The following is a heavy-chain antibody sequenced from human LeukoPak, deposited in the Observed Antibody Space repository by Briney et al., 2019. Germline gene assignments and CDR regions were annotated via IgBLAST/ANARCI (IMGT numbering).Heavy chain of an antibody. CDR1: GFTFTDYW. Sequence: PGRSLRLSCAASGFTFTDYWMTWVRQVPGKGLEWVANINRAGIESYYVDSVKGRFTISRDNAENSLYLQMDSLRVDDTAAYYCARVGTWELQRVFDNWGQGTLVTVSS. J-gene: IGHJ4*02. CDR3: ARVGTWELQRVFDN. V-gene: IGHV3-7*01. D-gene: IGHD1-26*01. CDR2: INRAGIES.